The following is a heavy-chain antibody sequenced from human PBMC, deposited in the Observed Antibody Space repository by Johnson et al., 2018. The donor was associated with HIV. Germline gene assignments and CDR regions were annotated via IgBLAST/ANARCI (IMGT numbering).Heavy chain of an antibody. CDR3: ARGALLWFRADGAFDI. J-gene: IGHJ3*02. CDR1: GFTFSGYY. D-gene: IGHD3-10*01. V-gene: IGHV3-11*04. Sequence: QVQLVESGGGLVKPGGSLRLSCAASGFTFSGYYMSWIRQAPGQGLEWVSYISRSGSTIYYGDSVKGRFTISRDNAKNSLYLQMNSLRAEDTAVYYCARGALLWFRADGAFDIWGQGTMVTVSS. CDR2: ISRSGSTI.